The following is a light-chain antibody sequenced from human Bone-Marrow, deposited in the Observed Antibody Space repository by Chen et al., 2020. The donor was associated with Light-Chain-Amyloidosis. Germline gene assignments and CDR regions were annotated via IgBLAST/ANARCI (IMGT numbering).Light chain of an antibody. CDR2: DAN. CDR3: SSITDSTTWV. J-gene: IGLJ3*02. Sequence: QSALTQPASVSGSPGQSITISCTGSSSDIGGNKYVSWYQQYPGKAPKLMIYDANNRPSGVSNRFSGSKSGSTASLTISGLQAEDEAAYYCSSITDSTTWVFGGGTKVTVL. V-gene: IGLV2-14*01. CDR1: SSDIGGNKY.